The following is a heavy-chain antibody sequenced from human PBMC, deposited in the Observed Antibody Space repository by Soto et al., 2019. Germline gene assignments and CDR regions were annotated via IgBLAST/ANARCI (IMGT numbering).Heavy chain of an antibody. J-gene: IGHJ4*02. CDR3: VIDLGYFDF. V-gene: IGHV1-69*02. CDR2: SIPILGRA. Sequence: QVQLVQSGTEVKKPGPWVPAPSQAPAGTFNNHSLSWVRQAPGQGLEWMGRSIPILGRADYSQKFQGRLTLTVDKSTSTADMELSSLTSEDTAVYYCVIDLGYFDFWGQGTLVTVSS. CDR1: AGTFNNHS. D-gene: IGHD2-15*01.